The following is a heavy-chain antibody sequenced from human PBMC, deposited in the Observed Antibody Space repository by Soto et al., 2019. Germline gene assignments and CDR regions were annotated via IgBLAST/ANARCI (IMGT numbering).Heavy chain of an antibody. J-gene: IGHJ4*02. D-gene: IGHD3-22*01. CDR2: ISWNSAGV. CDR1: GFIFDDYA. V-gene: IGHV3-9*01. Sequence: EVQLVESGGGLVQPGRSLRLSCAASGFIFDDYAMHWVRQAPGKGLEWVSGISWNSAGVGYADSEKGRFAISRDNAETXLXXQMNRLRAEDTALSYCVKMYYWDSSGYYCLGGFAARGQGTLLTVSP. CDR3: VKMYYWDSSGYYCLGGFAA.